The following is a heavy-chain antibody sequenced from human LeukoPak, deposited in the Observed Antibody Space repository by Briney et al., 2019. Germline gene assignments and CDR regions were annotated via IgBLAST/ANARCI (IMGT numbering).Heavy chain of an antibody. Sequence: PGGSLRLSCAASGFTFSDYYMSWIRQAPGKGLEWVSYISSSSSYTNYTDSVKGRFTISRDNAKNSLYLQMNSLRAEDTAVYYCARRISSGWLDYWGQGTLVTVSS. D-gene: IGHD6-19*01. CDR3: ARRISSGWLDY. J-gene: IGHJ4*02. CDR1: GFTFSDYY. V-gene: IGHV3-11*06. CDR2: ISSSSSYT.